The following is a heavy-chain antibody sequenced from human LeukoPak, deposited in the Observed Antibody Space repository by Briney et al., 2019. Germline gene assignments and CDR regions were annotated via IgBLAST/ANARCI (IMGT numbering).Heavy chain of an antibody. V-gene: IGHV3-23*01. J-gene: IGHJ4*02. D-gene: IGHD3-16*01. CDR3: ASGGVVYGARCDF. CDR1: GITLSHYA. CDR2: ISWSGGNI. Sequence: GGSLRLSCEASGITLSHYAMSWVRQAPGKGLEWVSAISWSGGNIHHADFVKGRFTISRDNHKNTLYLQMNSLGVEDTAVYYCASGGVVYGARCDFWGQGTLVTVCS.